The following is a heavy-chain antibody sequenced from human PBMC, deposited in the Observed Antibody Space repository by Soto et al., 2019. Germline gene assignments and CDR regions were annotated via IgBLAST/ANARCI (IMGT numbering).Heavy chain of an antibody. D-gene: IGHD5-12*01. Sequence: QVQLVQSGAEVKKPGASVKVSCKASGYTFTSYAMHWVRQAPGQRLEWMGWINAGNGNTKYSQKFQGRVTITRDTSASTAYMELSSLRSEDTAVYYCARPDKSGYDPHFDYWGQGTLVTVSS. V-gene: IGHV1-3*01. CDR3: ARPDKSGYDPHFDY. CDR1: GYTFTSYA. CDR2: INAGNGNT. J-gene: IGHJ4*02.